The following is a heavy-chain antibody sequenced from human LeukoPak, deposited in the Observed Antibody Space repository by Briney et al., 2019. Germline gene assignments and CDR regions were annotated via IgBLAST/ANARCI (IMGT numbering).Heavy chain of an antibody. V-gene: IGHV1-2*02. D-gene: IGHD3-3*01. CDR1: GYTFTGYY. J-gene: IGHJ4*02. CDR3: ARDPSRVLRFLEWLSHYFDY. CDR2: INPNHGGT. Sequence: ASVKVSCKASGYTFTGYYMHWVRQAPAQGLEWMGWINPNHGGTNYAQQVQGRVTMTRDTSISTAYMELSRLRSDDTAVYYCARDPSRVLRFLEWLSHYFDYWGQGTLVTVSS.